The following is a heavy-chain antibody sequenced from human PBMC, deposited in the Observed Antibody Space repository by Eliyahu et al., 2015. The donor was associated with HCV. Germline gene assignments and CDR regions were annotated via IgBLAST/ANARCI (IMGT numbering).Heavy chain of an antibody. Sequence: QVQLVQSGAEVKKPGASVKVSCXASGYTFTSYYXHWVRQAPGQGLEWMGIINPSGGSTSYAQKFQGRVTMTRDTSTSTVYMELSSLRSEDTAVYYCARGLLVPHCGGDCYQFDYWGQGTLVTVSS. J-gene: IGHJ4*02. CDR1: GYTFTSYY. CDR3: ARGLLVPHCGGDCYQFDY. CDR2: INPSGGST. V-gene: IGHV1-46*01. D-gene: IGHD2-21*01.